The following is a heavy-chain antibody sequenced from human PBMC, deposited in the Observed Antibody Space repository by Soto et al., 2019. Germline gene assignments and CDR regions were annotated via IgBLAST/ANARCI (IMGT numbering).Heavy chain of an antibody. V-gene: IGHV4-59*01. J-gene: IGHJ4*02. CDR2: IYYSGST. CDR3: ARVLVLYSSSPDYYFDY. Sequence: PSETLSLTCTVSGGSISSYYWSWIRQPPGKGLEWIGYIYYSGSTNYNPSLKSRVTISVDTSKNQFSLKLSSVTAADTAVYYCARVLVLYSSSPDYYFDYWGQGTLVTVSS. D-gene: IGHD6-13*01. CDR1: GGSISSYY.